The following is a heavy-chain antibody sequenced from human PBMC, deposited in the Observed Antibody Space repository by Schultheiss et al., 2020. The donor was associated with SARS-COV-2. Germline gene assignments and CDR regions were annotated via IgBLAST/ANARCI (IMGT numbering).Heavy chain of an antibody. Sequence: GGSLRLSCAASGFTFSSFAMNWVRQAPGKGLEWVSSISSSSSYIYYADSVKGRFTISRDNSKNTLYLQMNSLRAEDTAVYYCAKPAGWYKENYYFDYWGQGTLVTVSS. V-gene: IGHV3-21*04. CDR1: GFTFSSFA. CDR2: ISSSSSYI. D-gene: IGHD6-19*01. CDR3: AKPAGWYKENYYFDY. J-gene: IGHJ4*02.